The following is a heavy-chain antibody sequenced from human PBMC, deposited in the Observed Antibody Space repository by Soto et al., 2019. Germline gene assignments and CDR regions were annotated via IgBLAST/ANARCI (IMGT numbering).Heavy chain of an antibody. D-gene: IGHD1-1*01. V-gene: IGHV3-23*01. CDR1: GSGFGYYA. Sequence: HPGGSLRLSCAASGSGFGYYALTWVRQGPGKGLEWVSSIGGTDGTTYYADSVKGRFTISRDISMNTVFLQMNSLRAEDTALYYCAKDYPTTDYGLEVWGQGTTVTVSS. CDR3: AKDYPTTDYGLEV. J-gene: IGHJ6*02. CDR2: IGGTDGTT.